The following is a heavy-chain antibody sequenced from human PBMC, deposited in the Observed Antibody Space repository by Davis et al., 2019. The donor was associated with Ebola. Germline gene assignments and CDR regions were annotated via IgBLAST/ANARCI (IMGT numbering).Heavy chain of an antibody. CDR1: GFTFSDYY. Sequence: GGSLRLSCAASGFTFSDYYMSWIRQAPGKGLAWVSYISSSGSTIYYADSVKGRFTISRDNAKNSLYLEMNSLRAEDTAVYYCATIGGDDIWGGYYFDYWGQGTLVTVSS. D-gene: IGHD3-16*01. V-gene: IGHV3-11*01. CDR3: ATIGGDDIWGGYYFDY. CDR2: ISSSGSTI. J-gene: IGHJ4*02.